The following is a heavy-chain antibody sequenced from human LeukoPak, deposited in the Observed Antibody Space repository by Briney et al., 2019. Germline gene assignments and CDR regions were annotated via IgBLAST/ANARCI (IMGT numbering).Heavy chain of an antibody. D-gene: IGHD3-10*01. V-gene: IGHV3-23*01. J-gene: IGHJ5*02. CDR3: DRYGSGRMNWFDP. CDR1: GFTFSSYA. CDR2: ISGSGGST. Sequence: GGSLRLSCAASGFTFSSYAMSWVRQAPGKGLEWVSAISGSGGSTYYADSVKGRFTISRDNSKNTLYLQMNSLRAEDTAVYYCDRYGSGRMNWFDPWSQGTLVTVSS.